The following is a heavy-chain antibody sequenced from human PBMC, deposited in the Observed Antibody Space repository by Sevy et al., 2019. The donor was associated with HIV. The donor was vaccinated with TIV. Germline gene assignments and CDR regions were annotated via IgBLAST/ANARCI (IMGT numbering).Heavy chain of an antibody. CDR1: GYSFTNFD. V-gene: IGHV1-8*01. J-gene: IGHJ4*02. Sequence: ASVKVSCKAAGYSFTNFDINWVRQATGQGLEWMGWMNPNNGNTHYAQKFQGRVTMTRSSSANTAYMELSSLTSEDTAIYYCAKAGGGWNYFDYSGQRTLVTVSS. CDR3: AKAGGGWNYFDY. CDR2: MNPNNGNT. D-gene: IGHD6-19*01.